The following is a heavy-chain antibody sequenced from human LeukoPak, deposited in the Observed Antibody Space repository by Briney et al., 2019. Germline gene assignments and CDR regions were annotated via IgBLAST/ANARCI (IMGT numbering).Heavy chain of an antibody. D-gene: IGHD2-15*01. CDR3: ARDPVGYCSGGSCRTRGWFDP. Sequence: SQTLSLTCAISGDSVSSNSAAWNWIRQSPSRGLEWLGRTYYRSKWYNDYAVSVKSRITINPDTSKNQFSLQLNSVTPEDTAVYYCARDPVGYCSGGSCRTRGWFDPWGQGTLVTVSS. J-gene: IGHJ5*02. CDR1: GDSVSSNSAA. CDR2: TYYRSKWYN. V-gene: IGHV6-1*01.